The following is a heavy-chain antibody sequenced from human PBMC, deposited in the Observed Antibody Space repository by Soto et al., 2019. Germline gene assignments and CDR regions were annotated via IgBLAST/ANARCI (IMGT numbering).Heavy chain of an antibody. CDR3: ARRESYDILTGYYHFDY. J-gene: IGHJ4*02. CDR2: IFYSGST. V-gene: IGHV4-39*01. Sequence: PSETLSLTCTFSGGSISSSSHYWGWIRQPPGKWLEWIGSIFYSGSTSYNPSLKSRVTISVDTSKNQFSLKLSSVTAADTAVYYCARRESYDILTGYYHFDYWGQGTLVTVPS. D-gene: IGHD3-9*01. CDR1: GGSISSSSHY.